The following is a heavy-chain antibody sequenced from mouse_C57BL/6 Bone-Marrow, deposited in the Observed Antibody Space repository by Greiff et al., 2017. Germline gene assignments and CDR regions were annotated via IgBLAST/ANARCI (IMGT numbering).Heavy chain of an antibody. J-gene: IGHJ2*01. CDR1: GFNIKDYY. Sequence: VHVKQSGAELVKPGASVKLSCTASGFNIKDYYMHWVKQRTEQGLEWIGRIDPEDGETKYAPKFQGKATITADPSSNTAYLQLSSLTSEDTAVYYCASYDGYPIFDYWGQGTTLTVSS. V-gene: IGHV14-2*01. CDR3: ASYDGYPIFDY. CDR2: IDPEDGET. D-gene: IGHD2-3*01.